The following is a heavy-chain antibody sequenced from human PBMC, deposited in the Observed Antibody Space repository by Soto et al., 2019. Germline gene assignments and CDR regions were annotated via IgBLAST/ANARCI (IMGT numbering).Heavy chain of an antibody. CDR2: LYDSGSS. Sequence: QVQLQESGPGLVKPSETLSLSGTVSGGSITSYQWSWIRQPPGKGLEWIGCLYDSGSSSYKPSLKGRITISEDTTKNQFALKLSSVTAADTAVYYCARHGGITMIRGVLTTFDIWGQGTVVTVSS. D-gene: IGHD3-10*01. J-gene: IGHJ3*02. CDR3: ARHGGITMIRGVLTTFDI. CDR1: GGSITSYQ. V-gene: IGHV4-59*08.